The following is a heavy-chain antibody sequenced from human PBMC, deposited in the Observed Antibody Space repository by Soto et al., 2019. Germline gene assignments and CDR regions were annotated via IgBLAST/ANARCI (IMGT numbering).Heavy chain of an antibody. D-gene: IGHD1-1*01. Sequence: SPTLSLTCAISGDSVSSNSAAWNWIRQSPSRGLEWLGRTYYRSKWYNDYAVSVKSRITINPETSKNQFSLQLNSVTPDDTAVYYCARAHVQNDHMDVWGQGTTVTVSS. CDR3: ARAHVQNDHMDV. CDR2: TYYRSKWYN. CDR1: GDSVSSNSAA. J-gene: IGHJ6*02. V-gene: IGHV6-1*01.